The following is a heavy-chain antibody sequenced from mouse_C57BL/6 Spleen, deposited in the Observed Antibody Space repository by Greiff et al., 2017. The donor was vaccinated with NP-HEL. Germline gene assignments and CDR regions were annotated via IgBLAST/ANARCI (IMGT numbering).Heavy chain of an antibody. CDR2: INPGGGGT. CDR3: GRRGRYGDYAMDY. D-gene: IGHD1-1*02. V-gene: IGHV1-54*01. CDR1: GYAFTNYL. J-gene: IGHJ4*01. Sequence: QVQLQQSGAELVRPGTSVKVSCKASGYAFTNYLIEWVQQRPGQGLEWIGVINPGGGGTNYNEKFKGKATLTADKSSSTAYMQLSSLTSEDSAVYYCGRRGRYGDYAMDYWGQGTSVTVSS.